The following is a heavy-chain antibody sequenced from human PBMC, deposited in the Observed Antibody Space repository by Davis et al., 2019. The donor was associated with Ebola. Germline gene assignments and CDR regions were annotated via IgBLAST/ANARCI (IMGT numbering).Heavy chain of an antibody. CDR1: GYTFTSYD. V-gene: IGHV1-8*01. D-gene: IGHD6-13*01. CDR2: MNPNSGNT. CDR3: ARGGAIAAFLGGY. Sequence: AASVKVSCKASGYTFTSYDINWVRQATGQGLEWMGWMNPNSGNTGYAQKFQGRVTMTRDTSTSTVYMELSSLRSEDTAVYYCARGGAIAAFLGGYWGQGTLVTVSS. J-gene: IGHJ4*02.